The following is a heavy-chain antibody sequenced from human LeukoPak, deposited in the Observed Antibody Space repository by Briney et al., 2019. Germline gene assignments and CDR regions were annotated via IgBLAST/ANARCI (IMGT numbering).Heavy chain of an antibody. CDR1: GGSIIGYY. J-gene: IGHJ6*03. Sequence: PSETLSLTCTVSGGSIIGYYWTWIRQPPGKGLEWIGYIYTSGSTNYNPSLKSRVTISVDMSKNQFSLKLSSVTAADTAVYYCARDGDYYSYYMDVWGKGTTVTVSS. D-gene: IGHD3-16*01. CDR3: ARDGDYYSYYMDV. CDR2: IYTSGST. V-gene: IGHV4-4*09.